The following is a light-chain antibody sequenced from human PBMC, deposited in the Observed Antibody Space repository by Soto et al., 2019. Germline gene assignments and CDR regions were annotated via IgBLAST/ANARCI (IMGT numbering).Light chain of an antibody. CDR2: GAS. J-gene: IGKJ1*01. CDR3: QQYGSSPQT. V-gene: IGKV3-20*01. Sequence: EIVLTQSPGTLSLSPGERATLSCRASQSVSSSYLAWYQQKPGQAPRLLIYGASSRATGIPDRFSGSGSGTDFTLTIRRLEPEDFAVYYCQQYGSSPQTFGQGTTVEI. CDR1: QSVSSSY.